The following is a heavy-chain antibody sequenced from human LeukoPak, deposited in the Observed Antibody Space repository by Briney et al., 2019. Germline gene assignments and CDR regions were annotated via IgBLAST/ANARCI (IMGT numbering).Heavy chain of an antibody. Sequence: GGSLRLSCAASGITFSTYWMHWVRQAPGKELVWVSRIYSDGSRPSYADSVRGRFTISRGNAKNTLYLQMNSLEAEDTAVYYCARVSVLGMVYYYDYWGQGTLVTVSS. CDR3: ARVSVLGMVYYYDY. J-gene: IGHJ4*02. D-gene: IGHD2-8*01. CDR2: IYSDGSRP. CDR1: GITFSTYW. V-gene: IGHV3-74*01.